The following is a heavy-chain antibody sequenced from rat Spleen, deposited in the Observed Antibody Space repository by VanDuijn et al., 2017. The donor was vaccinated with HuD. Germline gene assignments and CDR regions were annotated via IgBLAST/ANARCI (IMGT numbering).Heavy chain of an antibody. J-gene: IGHJ2*01. V-gene: IGHV5-7*01. CDR3: ARQGTDNIRNYFDY. CDR1: GLSFSNYD. D-gene: IGHD1-11*01. Sequence: EVQLVESGGGLVQPGGSLKLSCAASGLSFSNYDMAWVRQAPKKGLEWVATISYDGISTFYRDSVKGRFTISRDNAKSTLFLQMDSLRSEDTATYYCARQGTDNIRNYFDYWGQGVMVTVSS. CDR2: ISYDGIST.